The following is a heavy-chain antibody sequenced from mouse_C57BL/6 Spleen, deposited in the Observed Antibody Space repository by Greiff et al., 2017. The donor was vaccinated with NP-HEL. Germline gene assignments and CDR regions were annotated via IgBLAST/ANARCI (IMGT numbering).Heavy chain of an antibody. V-gene: IGHV5-4*01. Sequence: EVKLVESGGGLVKPGGSLKLSCAASGFTFSSYAMSWVRQTPEKRLEWVATISDGGSYTYYPDNVKGRFTISRDNAKNNRYLQMSHLKSEDTAMYYCARDGGFAYWGQGTLVTVSA. CDR3: ARDGGFAY. J-gene: IGHJ3*01. CDR2: ISDGGSYT. CDR1: GFTFSSYA.